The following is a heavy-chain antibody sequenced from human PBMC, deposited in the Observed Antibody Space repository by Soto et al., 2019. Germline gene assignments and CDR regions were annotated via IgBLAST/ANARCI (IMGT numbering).Heavy chain of an antibody. CDR3: ARDLWGYCGTDCYPLDV. J-gene: IGHJ6*02. CDR2: IYYIGST. V-gene: IGHV4-59*01. Sequence: PSETLSLTCTVSGGSISSYYWSWIRQPPGKGLEWIGYIYYIGSTNYNPSLKSRVTISVDTSKNQFSLKLNSVTAADTAVYYCARDLWGYCGTDCYPLDVWGQGTTVTVSS. CDR1: GGSISSYY. D-gene: IGHD2-21*02.